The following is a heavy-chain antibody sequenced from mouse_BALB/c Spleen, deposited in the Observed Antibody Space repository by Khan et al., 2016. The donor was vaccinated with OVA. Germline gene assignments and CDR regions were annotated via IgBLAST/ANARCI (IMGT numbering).Heavy chain of an antibody. D-gene: IGHD1-1*01. V-gene: IGHV1S136*01. CDR3: ARSATDYYTMEY. J-gene: IGHJ4*01. CDR1: GYTFTDYV. CDR2: IYPYNDAS. Sequence: VQLQQSGPELVKPGASVRMSCKASGYTFTDYVLHWVKQKPGQGLEWLGYIYPYNDASESTERFKGKATLILDNASSTAYMALSSLTSVDSAVDYCARSATDYYTMEYWGQGTSITVSS.